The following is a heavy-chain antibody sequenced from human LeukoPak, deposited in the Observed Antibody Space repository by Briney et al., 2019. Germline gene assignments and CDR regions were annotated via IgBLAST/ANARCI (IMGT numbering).Heavy chain of an antibody. V-gene: IGHV4-61*02. J-gene: IGHJ3*02. CDR2: IYTSGST. CDR1: GGSISSGSYY. D-gene: IGHD6-13*01. CDR3: ARVGIAGSARAAGAFDI. Sequence: SQTLSLTCTVSGGSISSGSYYWSWIRQPAGKGLEWIGRIYTSGSTNYNPSLKSRVTISVDTSKNQFSLKLSSVTAADTAVYYCARVGIAGSARAAGAFDIWGQGTMVTVSS.